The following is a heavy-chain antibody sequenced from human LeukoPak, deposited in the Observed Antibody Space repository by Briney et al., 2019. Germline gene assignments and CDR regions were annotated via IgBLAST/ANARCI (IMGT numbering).Heavy chain of an antibody. CDR3: ARGTAAAETFDP. D-gene: IGHD6-13*01. CDR2: IYYSGST. J-gene: IGHJ5*02. CDR1: GGSLSRSGYY. V-gene: IGHV4-61*08. Sequence: SETLSLTCTVSGGSLSRSGYYWGWIRQPPGKGLEWIGYIYYSGSTNYNPSLKSRVTISVDTSKNQFSLKLSSVTAADTAVYYCARGTAAAETFDPWGQGTLVTVSS.